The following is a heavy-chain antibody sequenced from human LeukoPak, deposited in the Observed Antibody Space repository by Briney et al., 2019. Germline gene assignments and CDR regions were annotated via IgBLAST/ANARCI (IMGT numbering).Heavy chain of an antibody. CDR2: IYHSGST. J-gene: IGHJ6*02. CDR1: GGSISSGGYS. D-gene: IGHD3-16*02. V-gene: IGHV4-30-2*01. CDR3: ARGRRVGELSLSTYYYYYGMDV. Sequence: SETLSLTCAVSGGSISSGGYSWSWIRQPPGKGLEWIGYIYHSGSTYYNPSLKSRVTISVDRSKNQFSLKLSSVTAADTAVYYCARGRRVGELSLSTYYYYYGMDVWGQGTTVTVSS.